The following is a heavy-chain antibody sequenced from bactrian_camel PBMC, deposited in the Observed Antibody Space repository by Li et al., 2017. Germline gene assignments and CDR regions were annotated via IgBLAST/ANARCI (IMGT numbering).Heavy chain of an antibody. CDR3: AEDRFACLKGPHSRLDRNEYKV. Sequence: HVQLVESGGGTVPAGGSLKLSCVASGYLYSAYCMGWFRQAPGKEREGVASFSWYGGSGYAESVKGRFTISRDNAKNTVYLQMNSLLPEDTAMYYCAEDRFACLKGPHSRLDRNEYKVWGQGTQVTVS. CDR2: FSWYGGS. D-gene: IGHD5*01. CDR1: GYLYSAYC. J-gene: IGHJ4*01. V-gene: IGHV3S53*01.